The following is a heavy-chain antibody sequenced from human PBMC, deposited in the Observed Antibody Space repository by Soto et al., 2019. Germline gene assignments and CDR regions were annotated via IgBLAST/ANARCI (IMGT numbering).Heavy chain of an antibody. D-gene: IGHD3-9*01. CDR2: TRNKANGYTT. Sequence: GGSLRLSCVVSGFTLSDYYMDWVRQAPGKGLEWVGRTRNKANGYTTEYVASVKGRFAISRDDSEKSLFLQMNSPKPEDTAMYYCVRVTGCAPDSWGQGPLITVSS. V-gene: IGHV3-72*01. J-gene: IGHJ4*02. CDR1: GFTLSDYY. CDR3: VRVTGCAPDS.